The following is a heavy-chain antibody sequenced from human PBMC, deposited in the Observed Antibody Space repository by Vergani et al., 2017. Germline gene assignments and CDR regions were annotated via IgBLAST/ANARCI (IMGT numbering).Heavy chain of an antibody. J-gene: IGHJ4*02. V-gene: IGHV1-46*01. Sequence: QVQLVQSGAEVGKPGASVKISCKASGYTFTAYYIHWVRQAPEQGLEWVGVISPDGFSTFYAQKFQGRVTITRDTSTSTVYVEVTSLRSDDPAVYYCTSFPTETSEYYDSTGYYHRFFEKWGQGTLVTVSS. D-gene: IGHD3-16*01. CDR3: TSFPTETSEYYDSTGYYHRFFEK. CDR2: ISPDGFST. CDR1: GYTFTAYY.